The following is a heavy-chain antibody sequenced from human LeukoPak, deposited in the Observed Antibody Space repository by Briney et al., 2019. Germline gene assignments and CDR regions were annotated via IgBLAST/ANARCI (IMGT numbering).Heavy chain of an antibody. Sequence: ASVKVSCKASGYTFTSYGISWVRQAPGQGLEWMGWISAYNGNTNYAQKLQGRVTMTTDTSTSTAYVELRSLRSDDTAVYYCAKNLGIAAAGTYDYWGQGTLVTVSS. CDR2: ISAYNGNT. D-gene: IGHD6-13*01. CDR1: GYTFTSYG. CDR3: AKNLGIAAAGTYDY. J-gene: IGHJ4*02. V-gene: IGHV1-18*01.